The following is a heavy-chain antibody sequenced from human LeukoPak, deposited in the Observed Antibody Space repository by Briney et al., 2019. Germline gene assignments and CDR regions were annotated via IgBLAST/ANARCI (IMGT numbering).Heavy chain of an antibody. V-gene: IGHV3-7*01. D-gene: IGHD1-14*01. J-gene: IGHJ4*02. CDR2: IKPDGSEK. CDR3: TRGRTYNSEDY. CDR1: GFTFSNFW. Sequence: GGSLRLSCVASGFTFSNFWMNWVRQAPGKGLEWLANIKPDGSEKYYVDSVKGRFTISRDNAKNSLYLQMNSLRVEDTAMYYCTRGRTYNSEDYWGQGTLVTVSS.